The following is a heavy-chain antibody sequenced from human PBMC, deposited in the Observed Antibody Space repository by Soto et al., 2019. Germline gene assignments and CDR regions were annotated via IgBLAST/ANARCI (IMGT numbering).Heavy chain of an antibody. D-gene: IGHD1-26*01. J-gene: IGHJ4*02. CDR2: IYYSGST. CDR1: GGSISSCY. CDR3: ARGNGPPPDSDYSGSYPFDY. Sequence: SETLSLTCTVSGGSISSCYWSWIRQPPGKGLEWIGYIYYSGSTNYNPSLKSRVTISVDTSKNQFSLKLSSVTAADTAVYYCARGNGPPPDSDYSGSYPFDYWGQGTLVTVSS. V-gene: IGHV4-59*01.